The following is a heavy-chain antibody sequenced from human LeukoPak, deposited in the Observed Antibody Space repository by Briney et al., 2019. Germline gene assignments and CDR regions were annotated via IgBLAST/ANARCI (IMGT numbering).Heavy chain of an antibody. J-gene: IGHJ3*02. Sequence: ETLSLTCTVSGGSISSYYWSWIRQPPGKGLEWVSGINWNGGSTGYADSEKGRFTISRDNAKNSLYLQMNSLRAEDTALYYCARDQSVVVGRAFDIWGQGTMVTVSS. CDR1: GGSISSYY. CDR3: ARDQSVVVGRAFDI. D-gene: IGHD2-2*01. CDR2: INWNGGST. V-gene: IGHV3-20*04.